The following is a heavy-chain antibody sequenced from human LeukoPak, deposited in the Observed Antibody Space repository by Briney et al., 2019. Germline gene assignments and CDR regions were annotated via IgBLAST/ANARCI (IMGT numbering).Heavy chain of an antibody. CDR1: GFTFSSYA. V-gene: IGHV3-23*01. CDR3: ARDRDDFWSGSSYYYGMDV. D-gene: IGHD3-3*01. CDR2: ISGSGGST. J-gene: IGHJ6*02. Sequence: GGSLRLSCAASGFTFSSYAMSWVRQAPGKGLEWVSTISGSGGSTYYADSVKGRFTISRDNAKNSLYLQMNSLRAEDTAVYYCARDRDDFWSGSSYYYGMDVWGQGTTVTVSS.